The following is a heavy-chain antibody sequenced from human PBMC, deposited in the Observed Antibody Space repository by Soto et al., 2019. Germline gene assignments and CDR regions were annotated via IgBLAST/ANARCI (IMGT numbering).Heavy chain of an antibody. CDR2: ISAYNGNR. V-gene: IGHV1-18*01. CDR3: ARASQAKIAAHNFNY. Sequence: ASVRVSCKASGYTVTNYGISWVRQAPGQGLDWMGWISAYNGNRNYAQKLQDRVTMPTATSTSTASMELRSLRSDDTAVYYCARASQAKIAAHNFNYWPQGALVTVSS. J-gene: IGHJ4*02. CDR1: GYTVTNYG. D-gene: IGHD6-6*01.